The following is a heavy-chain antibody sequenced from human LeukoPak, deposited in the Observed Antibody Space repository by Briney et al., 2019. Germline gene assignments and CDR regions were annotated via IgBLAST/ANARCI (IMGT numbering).Heavy chain of an antibody. V-gene: IGHV3-23*01. Sequence: PGGSLRLSCAASGFTFSSYAMSWVRQAPGKGLEWVSAISGSGGSTYYADSVKGRFTISRDNSKNTLYLQMNSLRAEDTAVYYCAKDRRYYGSGSYSPFDYWGQGTLVTVSS. CDR2: ISGSGGST. J-gene: IGHJ4*02. CDR1: GFTFSSYA. D-gene: IGHD3-10*01. CDR3: AKDRRYYGSGSYSPFDY.